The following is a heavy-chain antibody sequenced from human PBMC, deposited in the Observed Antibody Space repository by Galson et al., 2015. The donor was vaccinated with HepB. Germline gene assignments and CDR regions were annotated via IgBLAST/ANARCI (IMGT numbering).Heavy chain of an antibody. CDR1: GFTFSSYA. D-gene: IGHD6-13*01. J-gene: IGHJ3*02. CDR3: ARVRAAAALADAFDI. CDR2: ISSNGGST. V-gene: IGHV3-64*01. Sequence: SLRLSCAASGFTFSSYAMHWVRQAPGKGLEYVSAISSNGGSTYYANSVKGRFTISRDNSKNTLYLQMGSLRAEDMAVYYCARVRAAAALADAFDIWGQGTMVTVSS.